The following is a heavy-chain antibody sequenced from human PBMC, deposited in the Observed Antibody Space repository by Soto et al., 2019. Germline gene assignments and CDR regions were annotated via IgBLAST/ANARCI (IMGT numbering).Heavy chain of an antibody. V-gene: IGHV4-59*01. CDR3: ARVGGGWSTTVY. J-gene: IGHJ4*02. Sequence: QVQLQESGPGLVKPSETLSLTCTVSGGSISSYYWSWIRQPPGKGLEWIGYIYYSGSTNYNPSLKSRVTIAVDTSKNQFSLKLSSVTAADTAVYYCARVGGGWSTTVYWGQGTLVTVSS. D-gene: IGHD6-19*01. CDR2: IYYSGST. CDR1: GGSISSYY.